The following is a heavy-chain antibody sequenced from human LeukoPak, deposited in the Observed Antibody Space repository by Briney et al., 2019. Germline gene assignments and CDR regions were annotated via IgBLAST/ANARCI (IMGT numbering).Heavy chain of an antibody. CDR2: IYYSGTT. D-gene: IGHD2-15*01. CDR3: ARQISDYYYYYMDV. V-gene: IGHV4-39*01. Sequence: KPSETLSLTCTVSGGSISSSNYYWGWIRQPPGKGLEWIGTIYYSGTTYYNPSLESRVTIFEDTSKNQFSLMSTSVTAADTAVYYCARQISDYYYYYMDVWGKGTTVTVSS. CDR1: GGSISSSNYY. J-gene: IGHJ6*03.